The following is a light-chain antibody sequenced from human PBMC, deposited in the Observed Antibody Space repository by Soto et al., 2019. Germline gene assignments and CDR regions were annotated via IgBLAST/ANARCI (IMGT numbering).Light chain of an antibody. CDR1: SSNIGAGYD. V-gene: IGLV1-40*01. J-gene: IGLJ2*01. Sequence: QSVLTQPPSVSGAPGQTITISCTGSSSNIGAGYDVHWYQQLPGTAPKLLIYDNKNRPSGVPDRFSGSKSGTSASLAITGLQAEDEADYYCQAYDSSLRVAFGGGTKLTVL. CDR3: QAYDSSLRVA. CDR2: DNK.